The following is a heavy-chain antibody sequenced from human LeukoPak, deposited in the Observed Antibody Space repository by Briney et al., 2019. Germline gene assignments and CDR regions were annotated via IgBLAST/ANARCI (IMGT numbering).Heavy chain of an antibody. CDR2: INQDGSGK. CDR1: GFTFSSYW. Sequence: NPGGSLRLSCAASGFTFSSYWMSWVRQAPGKGLEWVANINQDGSGKYYVDSVKGRFTISRDNAKNSLYLQMNSMKAEDTAVYYCARPRYGSGSYYNENAFNIWSQGTMVTVSS. J-gene: IGHJ3*02. CDR3: ARPRYGSGSYYNENAFNI. V-gene: IGHV3-7*01. D-gene: IGHD3-10*01.